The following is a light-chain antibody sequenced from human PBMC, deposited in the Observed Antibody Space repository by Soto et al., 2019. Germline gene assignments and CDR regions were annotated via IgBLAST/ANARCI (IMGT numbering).Light chain of an antibody. CDR2: GVN. CDR1: SSDVGHYDY. Sequence: QSVLTQPASVSGSPGQSITISCTGTSSDVGHYDYVSWYQQHPGKAPKLMIYGVNNRPSGVSNRFSGSKSGNTASLTISGLQAEDEADYYCSSYTSTSTYVVFGGGTKLTVL. CDR3: SSYTSTSTYVV. V-gene: IGLV2-14*01. J-gene: IGLJ2*01.